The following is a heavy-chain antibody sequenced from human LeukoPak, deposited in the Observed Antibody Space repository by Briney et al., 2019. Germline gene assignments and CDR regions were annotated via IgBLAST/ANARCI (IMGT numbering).Heavy chain of an antibody. Sequence: GGSLRLSCAASGFTFSSYGMHWVRQAPGKGLEWVALISYDGTNNYYADSVKGRFTISRDNSKNTLYLQMNSLRAEDTAVYYCAKGVKHIVVVTAQHYFDYWGQGTLVTVSS. D-gene: IGHD2-21*02. CDR1: GFTFSSYG. V-gene: IGHV3-30*18. CDR2: ISYDGTNN. CDR3: AKGVKHIVVVTAQHYFDY. J-gene: IGHJ4*02.